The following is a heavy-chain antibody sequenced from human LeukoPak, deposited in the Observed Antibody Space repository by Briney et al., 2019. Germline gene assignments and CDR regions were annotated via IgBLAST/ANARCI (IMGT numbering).Heavy chain of an antibody. CDR2: IVPIFGTS. D-gene: IGHD2-21*01. CDR1: GGTFSSYA. Sequence: HRASVKVSCKASGGTFSSYAISWVRQAPGQGLEWMGGIVPIFGTSNYAQKFQGRVTITADESTSTAYMELSSLRSEDTAVYYCARGAIELFRLVDVWGKGTTVTVSS. CDR3: ARGAIELFRLVDV. V-gene: IGHV1-69*13. J-gene: IGHJ6*04.